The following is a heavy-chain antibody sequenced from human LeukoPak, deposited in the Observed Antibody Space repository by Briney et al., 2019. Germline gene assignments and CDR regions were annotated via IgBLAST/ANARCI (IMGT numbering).Heavy chain of an antibody. J-gene: IGHJ3*02. V-gene: IGHV4-59*01. CDR3: ARAGGRHDAFDI. CDR2: IYYSGST. CDR1: GGSISSYY. D-gene: IGHD2-15*01. Sequence: PSETLSLTCTVSGGSISSYYWSWIRQPPRKGLEWIGYIYYSGSTNYNPSLKSRVTISVDTSKNQFSLKLSSVTAADTAVYYCARAGGRHDAFDIWGQGTMVTVSS.